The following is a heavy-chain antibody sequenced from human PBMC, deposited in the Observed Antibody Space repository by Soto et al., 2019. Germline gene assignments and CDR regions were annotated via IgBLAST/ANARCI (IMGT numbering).Heavy chain of an antibody. CDR2: IKQDGSEK. CDR3: ARDRTSYDY. J-gene: IGHJ4*02. V-gene: IGHV3-7*01. Sequence: GGSLRLSCAASGFTFSSYWISWVRQAPGRGQKRVANIKQDGSEKYYVDSVKGRFTISRDNAKNSLYLQMNSLRAEDTAVYYCARDRTSYDYWCQGPLVSVSS. CDR1: GFTFSSYW. D-gene: IGHD3-16*01.